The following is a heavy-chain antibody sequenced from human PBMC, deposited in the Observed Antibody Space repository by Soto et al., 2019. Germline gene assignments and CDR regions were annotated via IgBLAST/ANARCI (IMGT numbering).Heavy chain of an antibody. CDR1: GFTFSSYA. CDR3: AKNRYSGYDYIYYYGMDV. V-gene: IGHV3-23*01. CDR2: ISGSGGST. D-gene: IGHD5-12*01. J-gene: IGHJ6*02. Sequence: WGSLRLSCAASGFTFSSYAMSWVRQAPGKGLEWVSAISGSGGSTYYADSVKGRFTISRDNSKNTLYLQMNSLRAEDTAVYYCAKNRYSGYDYIYYYGMDVWGQGTTVPVSS.